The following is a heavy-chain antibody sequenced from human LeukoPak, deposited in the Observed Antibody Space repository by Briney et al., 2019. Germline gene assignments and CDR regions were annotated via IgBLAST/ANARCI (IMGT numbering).Heavy chain of an antibody. D-gene: IGHD2-2*01. Sequence: ASVKVSCKASGYTFTSYGISWVRQAPGQGLEWMGWISAYNGNTNYAQKLQGRVTMTTDTSTSTAYMELSSLRSEDTAVYYCARDSHQRLGYCSSTSCYRCGFYYMDDWGKGTTVTVSS. CDR3: ARDSHQRLGYCSSTSCYRCGFYYMDD. V-gene: IGHV1-18*01. J-gene: IGHJ6*03. CDR2: ISAYNGNT. CDR1: GYTFTSYG.